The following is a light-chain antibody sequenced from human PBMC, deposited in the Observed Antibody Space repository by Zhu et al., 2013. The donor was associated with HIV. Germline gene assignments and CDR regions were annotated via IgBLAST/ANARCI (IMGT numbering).Light chain of an antibody. J-gene: IGKJ4*01. CDR2: GAS. CDR3: LQDYSYPLT. Sequence: AIQMTQSPSSLSASVGDRVTITCRASQGIRNDLGWYQQKPGKAPVLLIYGASSLQSGVPSRFSGSGSGTDFTPTISSLQPEDFATYYCLQDYSYPLTFGGGTKVEIK. V-gene: IGKV1-6*01. CDR1: QGIRND.